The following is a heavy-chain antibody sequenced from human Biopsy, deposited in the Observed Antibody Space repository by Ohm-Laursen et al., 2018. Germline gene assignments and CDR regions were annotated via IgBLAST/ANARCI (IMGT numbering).Heavy chain of an antibody. V-gene: IGHV1-8*02. CDR3: ARGSFWFGGNYYYCGMDV. CDR1: GYTFSDYG. D-gene: IGHD3-10*01. Sequence: SVKVSCKAPGYTFSDYGINWVRQAPGQGLEWMGWMNPNSGNTDYAQKFQGRVTMTRNTSISTAYMELNSLRSEDTAVYYCARGSFWFGGNYYYCGMDVWGQGTTVTVSS. J-gene: IGHJ6*02. CDR2: MNPNSGNT.